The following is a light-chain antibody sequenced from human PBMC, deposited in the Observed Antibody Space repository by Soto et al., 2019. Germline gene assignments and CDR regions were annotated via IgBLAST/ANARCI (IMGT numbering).Light chain of an antibody. Sequence: NFMLTQPHSVSESPGETVTISCTRTSGGIASNYVQWYQQRPGSAPTIVIYEHNQRPSGVPDRFSGSKSGNTASLTVSGLQAEDEADYHCNSYAGSNTMVFGGGTKVTVL. J-gene: IGLJ2*01. CDR3: NSYAGSNTMV. V-gene: IGLV6-57*04. CDR2: EHN. CDR1: SGGIASNY.